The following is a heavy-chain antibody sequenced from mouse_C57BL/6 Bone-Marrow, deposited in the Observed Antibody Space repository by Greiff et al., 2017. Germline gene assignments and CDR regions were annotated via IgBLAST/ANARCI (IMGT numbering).Heavy chain of an antibody. CDR3: ARDYYGSSSYIDY. CDR1: GFTFSDYG. CDR2: ISSGSSTI. D-gene: IGHD1-1*01. Sequence: DVMLVESGGGLVKPGGSLKLSCAASGFTFSDYGMHWVRQAPEKGLEWVAYISSGSSTIYYADTVKGRFTISRDNAKNTLFLQMTSLRSEDTAMYYCARDYYGSSSYIDYWGQGTTLTVSS. J-gene: IGHJ2*01. V-gene: IGHV5-17*01.